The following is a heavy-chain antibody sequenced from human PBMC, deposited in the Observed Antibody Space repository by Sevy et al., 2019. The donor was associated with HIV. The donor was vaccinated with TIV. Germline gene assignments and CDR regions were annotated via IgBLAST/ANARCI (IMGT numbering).Heavy chain of an antibody. CDR3: AKSDAFCSGTSWYFDY. V-gene: IGHV3-23*01. Sequence: GGSLRLSCAASGFTFRNYAMSWVRQAPGKGLEWVSAISGSGDATYYADSVKGRLTISRDNSRNTLYLQMNSLRAEDTAVYSCAKSDAFCSGTSWYFDYWGQGTLVTVSS. CDR1: GFTFRNYA. CDR2: ISGSGDAT. D-gene: IGHD2-2*01. J-gene: IGHJ4*02.